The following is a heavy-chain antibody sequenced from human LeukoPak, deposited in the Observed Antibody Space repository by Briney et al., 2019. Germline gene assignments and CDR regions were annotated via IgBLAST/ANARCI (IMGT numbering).Heavy chain of an antibody. CDR1: GYTFTSYA. V-gene: IGHV1-3*01. J-gene: IGHJ4*02. D-gene: IGHD5-12*01. Sequence: ASVKVSCKASGYTFTSYAMHWVRQAPGQRLAWMGWINAGNGHTKYSQKFQGRVTITRDTSASTAYMELSSLRSEDTAVYYCARDYPTNSGYDYESLGYWGQGTLVTVSS. CDR3: ARDYPTNSGYDYESLGY. CDR2: INAGNGHT.